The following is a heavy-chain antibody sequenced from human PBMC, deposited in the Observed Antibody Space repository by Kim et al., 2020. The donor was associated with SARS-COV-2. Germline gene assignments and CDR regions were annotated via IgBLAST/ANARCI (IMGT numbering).Heavy chain of an antibody. CDR3: TTGQRYSSSWSTYYYYGMDV. CDR1: GFTFSGSA. CDR2: IRSKANSYAT. D-gene: IGHD6-13*01. J-gene: IGHJ6*02. Sequence: GGSLRLSCAASGFTFSGSAMHWVRQASGKGLEWVGRIRSKANSYATAYAASVKGRFTISRDDSKNTAYLQMNSLKTEDTAVYYCTTGQRYSSSWSTYYYYGMDVWGQGTTVTVSS. V-gene: IGHV3-73*01.